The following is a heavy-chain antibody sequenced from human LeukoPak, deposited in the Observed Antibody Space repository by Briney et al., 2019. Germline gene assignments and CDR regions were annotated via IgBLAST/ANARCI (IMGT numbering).Heavy chain of an antibody. Sequence: GGSLRLSCAASGFTFSSYAMSWVRQAPGKGLEWVSAISGSGGSTYYADSVKGRFTISRDNSKITLYLQMNSLRAEDTAVYYCAKSYGLGRGLYYYYYMDVWGKGTTVTVSS. V-gene: IGHV3-23*01. CDR2: ISGSGGST. CDR1: GFTFSSYA. D-gene: IGHD3-10*01. J-gene: IGHJ6*03. CDR3: AKSYGLGRGLYYYYYMDV.